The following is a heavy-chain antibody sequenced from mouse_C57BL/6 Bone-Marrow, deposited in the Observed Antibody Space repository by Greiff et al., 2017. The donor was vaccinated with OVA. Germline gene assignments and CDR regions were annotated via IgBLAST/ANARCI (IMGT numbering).Heavy chain of an antibody. V-gene: IGHV5-4*01. D-gene: IGHD1-1*01. CDR3: ARGYYGSSYEFAY. CDR1: GFTFSSYA. CDR2: ISDGGSYT. Sequence: EVQRVESGGGLVKPGGSLKLSCAASGFTFSSYAMSWVRQTPEKRLEWVATISDGGSYTYYPDNVKGRFTISRDNAKNNLYLQMSHLKSEDTAMYYCARGYYGSSYEFAYWGQGTMVTVSA. J-gene: IGHJ3*01.